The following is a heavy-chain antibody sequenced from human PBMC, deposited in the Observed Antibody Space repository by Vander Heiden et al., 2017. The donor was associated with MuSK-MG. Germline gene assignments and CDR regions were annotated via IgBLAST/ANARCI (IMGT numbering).Heavy chain of an antibody. V-gene: IGHV3-23*01. CDR3: AKDPPRADGWFFFEY. J-gene: IGHJ4*02. CDR1: GFTWSTHA. Sequence: EVQLLESGGGLVQPGGSLRRSRAAAGFTWSTHAMSLVRQAPGKGLECVSSINYSGGDRYYADTGKGRFTISRDKTKNTLYLQMNNMRVEDTAVYYCAKDPPRADGWFFFEYWGQGALVTVSS. CDR2: INYSGGDR. D-gene: IGHD6-19*01.